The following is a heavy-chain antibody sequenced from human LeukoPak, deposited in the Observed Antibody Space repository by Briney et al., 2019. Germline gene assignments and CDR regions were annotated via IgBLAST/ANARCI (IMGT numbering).Heavy chain of an antibody. CDR3: AKDRSPAAGTPFDY. Sequence: AGRSLRLSCAASGFSFGSYGMHWVRQAPGKGLEWVAFIRYGGSHQFYADSVRGRFTISRDNPKNTLYLQMNSLRAEDTAVYYCAKDRSPAAGTPFDYWGQGTLVTVSS. CDR2: IRYGGSHQ. V-gene: IGHV3-33*06. J-gene: IGHJ4*02. D-gene: IGHD6-13*01. CDR1: GFSFGSYG.